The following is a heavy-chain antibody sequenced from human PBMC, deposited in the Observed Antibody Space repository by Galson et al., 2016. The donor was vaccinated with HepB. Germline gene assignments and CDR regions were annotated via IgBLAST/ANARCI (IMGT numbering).Heavy chain of an antibody. D-gene: IGHD1-26*01. CDR3: AKDYSGSYPIYYFDY. V-gene: IGHV3-33*06. CDR2: IWYDGSNK. Sequence: VRQAPGKGLEWVAVIWYDGSNKYYADSVKGRLTISRDNSKNTLYLQMNSLRAEDTAVYFCAKDYSGSYPIYYFDYWGQGTLVTVSS. J-gene: IGHJ4*02.